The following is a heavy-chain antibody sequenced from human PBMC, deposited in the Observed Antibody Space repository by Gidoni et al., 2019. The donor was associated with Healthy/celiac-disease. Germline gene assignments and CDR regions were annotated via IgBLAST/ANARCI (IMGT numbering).Heavy chain of an antibody. CDR3: ARGYCSSTSCYRYYYYYMDV. V-gene: IGHV4-39*01. CDR2: IYYSGST. Sequence: QLQLQESVPALVKPSEPLPLPCTVSARSTRSRSYSWGWTRQPPRKGLEWIGSIYYSGSTYYNPSLKSRVTISVDTSKNQFSLKLSSVTAADTAVYYCARGYCSSTSCYRYYYYYMDVWGKGTTVTVSS. CDR1: ARSTRSRSYS. J-gene: IGHJ6*03. D-gene: IGHD2-2*01.